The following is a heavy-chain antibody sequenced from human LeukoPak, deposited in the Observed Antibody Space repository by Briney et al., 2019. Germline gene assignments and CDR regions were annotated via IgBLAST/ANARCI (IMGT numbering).Heavy chain of an antibody. CDR3: ARGNDYDSSGYYSRFDAFDI. V-gene: IGHV3-21*01. Sequence: GGSLRLSCAASGFTFDDYGMSWVRQAPGKGLEWVSSISSSSSYIYYADSVKGRFTISRDNAKNSLYLQMNSLRAEDTAVYYCARGNDYDSSGYYSRFDAFDIWGQGTMVTVSS. D-gene: IGHD3-22*01. CDR2: ISSSSSYI. CDR1: GFTFDDYG. J-gene: IGHJ3*02.